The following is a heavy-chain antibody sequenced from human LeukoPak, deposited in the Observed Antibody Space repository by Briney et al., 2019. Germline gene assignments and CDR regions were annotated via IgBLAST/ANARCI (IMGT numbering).Heavy chain of an antibody. CDR1: GGSISRYS. V-gene: IGHV4-59*01. Sequence: SETLSLTCTVSGGSISRYSWIWIRQPPGKGLEWIGYIYSSGSTNYNPSLKSRVTISLDTSKNHFSLNLSSVTAADSALYYCARDKWVPEVRALDAFDIWGQGTMVTVSS. D-gene: IGHD3-10*01. CDR3: ARDKWVPEVRALDAFDI. CDR2: IYSSGST. J-gene: IGHJ3*02.